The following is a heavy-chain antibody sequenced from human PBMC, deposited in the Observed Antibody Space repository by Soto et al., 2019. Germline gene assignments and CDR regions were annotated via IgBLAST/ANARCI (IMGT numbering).Heavy chain of an antibody. V-gene: IGHV3-21*06. CDR1: GFAFITYN. CDR2: ISTSGTYV. D-gene: IGHD4-17*01. Sequence: EVQLVESGGGLVKPGESLRLSCAASGFAFITYNMKWVRQAPGKGLEWVSSISTSGTYVFYAGSVRDRFTIFRDGAKNSLHLQMNSLRAEDTALYYWATIGDRDGFDLWGQGTAVTVSA. CDR3: ATIGDRDGFDL. J-gene: IGHJ3*01.